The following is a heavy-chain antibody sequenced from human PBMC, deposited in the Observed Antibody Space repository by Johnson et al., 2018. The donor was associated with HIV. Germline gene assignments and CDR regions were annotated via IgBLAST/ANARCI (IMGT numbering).Heavy chain of an antibody. CDR3: ARDFGYYYDRWAFDI. Sequence: VLLLESGGGLVQPGGSLRLSCAASGFTFSTYAMSWVRQAPGKGLEWVSVIYSGGSTHYADSVKGRFTISRDNSKNTLYLQMNSLRVEDTAVYYCARDFGYYYDRWAFDIWGQGTLITVSS. CDR1: GFTFSTYA. D-gene: IGHD3-22*01. J-gene: IGHJ3*02. V-gene: IGHV3-66*01. CDR2: IYSGGST.